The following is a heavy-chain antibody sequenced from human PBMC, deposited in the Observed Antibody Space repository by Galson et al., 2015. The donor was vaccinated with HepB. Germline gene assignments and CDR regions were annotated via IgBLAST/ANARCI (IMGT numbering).Heavy chain of an antibody. CDR2: IDPSDSYT. J-gene: IGHJ6*02. V-gene: IGHV5-10-1*01. D-gene: IGHD6-19*01. CDR3: ARQGIAVAGPYYYYGMDV. CDR1: GYSFTSYW. Sequence: QSGAEVKKPGESLRISCKGSGYSFTSYWISWVRQMPGKGLEWMGRIDPSDSYTNYSPSFQGHVTISADKSISTAYLQWSSLKASDTAMYYCARQGIAVAGPYYYYGMDVWGQGTTVTVSS.